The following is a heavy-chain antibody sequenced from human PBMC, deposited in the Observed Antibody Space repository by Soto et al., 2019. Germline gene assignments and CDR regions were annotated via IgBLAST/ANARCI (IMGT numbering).Heavy chain of an antibody. Sequence: SGGSLRLSCAASGFTVSSNYMSWVRQAPGKGLEWVSVIYSGGSTYYADSVKGRFTISRDNSKNTLYLQMNSLRAEDTAVYYCARWSTTYYYDSSGYPGVGAFDIWGQGTMVTVSS. CDR2: IYSGGST. D-gene: IGHD3-22*01. CDR3: ARWSTTYYYDSSGYPGVGAFDI. J-gene: IGHJ3*02. CDR1: GFTVSSNY. V-gene: IGHV3-53*01.